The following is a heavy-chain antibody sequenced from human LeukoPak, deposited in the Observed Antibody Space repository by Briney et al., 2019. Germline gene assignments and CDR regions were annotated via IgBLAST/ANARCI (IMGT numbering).Heavy chain of an antibody. CDR2: ISGSGGST. Sequence: PGGSLRLSCAASGFTFSEYSMNWVRQAPGKGLEWVSAISGSGGSTYYADSVKGRFTISRDNSRNTLYLQMNSLRAEDTAVYYCAKDHLVGATPRFDPWGQGTLVTVSS. J-gene: IGHJ5*02. D-gene: IGHD1-26*01. CDR3: AKDHLVGATPRFDP. V-gene: IGHV3-23*01. CDR1: GFTFSEYS.